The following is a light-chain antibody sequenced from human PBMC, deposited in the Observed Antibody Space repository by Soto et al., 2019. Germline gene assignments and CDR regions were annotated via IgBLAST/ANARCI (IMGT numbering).Light chain of an antibody. CDR2: KTN. CDR1: NSNVEIGY. Sequence: QCVLAEQPSRSETRGQRITMYCSGKNSNVEIGYVYWYQQLPGSAPKLLIYKTNQRPSGVPDRFSGSKSGTSASLAISELRTEDEADYYCAAWDDGLHSYVFGTGTKVTVL. J-gene: IGLJ1*01. V-gene: IGLV1-47*01. CDR3: AAWDDGLHSYV.